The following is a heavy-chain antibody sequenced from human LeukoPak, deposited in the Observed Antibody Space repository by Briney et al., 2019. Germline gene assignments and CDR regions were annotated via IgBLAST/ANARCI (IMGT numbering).Heavy chain of an antibody. J-gene: IGHJ4*02. D-gene: IGHD1-1*01. CDR3: ARSWNCDY. Sequence: GESLKISCKCSGYSFTNYWIAWVRQIPGRGLEGLVIINLSDSDTRYSPSFQGQATISADTSISTAYLQWRSLKAWDSPMYYCARSWNCDYWGEGTLVTVSS. V-gene: IGHV5-51*01. CDR1: GYSFTNYW. CDR2: INLSDSDT.